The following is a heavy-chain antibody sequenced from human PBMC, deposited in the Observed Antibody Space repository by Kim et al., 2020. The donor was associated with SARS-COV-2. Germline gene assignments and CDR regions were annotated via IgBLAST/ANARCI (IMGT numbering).Heavy chain of an antibody. CDR2: T. V-gene: IGHV3-53*01. J-gene: IGHJ4*02. CDR3: SSSTVGAYFDY. D-gene: IGHD1-26*01. Sequence: TYYADSVQGRFTISRDIPKDTLYLQMNSLRAEDTAVYYCSSSTVGAYFDYWGQGSLVTVSS.